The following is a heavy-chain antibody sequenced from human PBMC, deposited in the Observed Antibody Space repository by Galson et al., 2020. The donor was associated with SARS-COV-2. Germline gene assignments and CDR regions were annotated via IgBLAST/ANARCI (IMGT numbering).Heavy chain of an antibody. V-gene: IGHV3-21*01. CDR3: ARVEDRPPNYYYGMDV. J-gene: IGHJ6*02. CDR1: GFTFSSYS. Sequence: KIGESLKISCAASGFTFSSYSMNWVRQAPGKGLEWVSSISSSSSYIYYADSVKGRFTISRDNAKNSLYLQMNSLRAEDTAVYYCARVEDRPPNYYYGMDVWGQGTTVTVSS. D-gene: IGHD3-22*01. CDR2: ISSSSSYI.